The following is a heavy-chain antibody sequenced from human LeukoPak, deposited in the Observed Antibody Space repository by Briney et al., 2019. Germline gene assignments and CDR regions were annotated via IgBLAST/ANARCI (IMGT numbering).Heavy chain of an antibody. CDR1: GFTVSSNY. J-gene: IGHJ6*02. CDR2: IYSGGST. D-gene: IGHD6-13*01. V-gene: IGHV3-66*01. Sequence: PGGSLRLSCAASGFTVSSNYMSWVRQAPGKGLEWVSVIYSGGSTYYADSVKGRFTISRDNSKNTLYLQMYSLRAEDTAVYYCARDRVLGIAAAAPNYYYYGMDVWGQGTTVTVSS. CDR3: ARDRVLGIAAAAPNYYYYGMDV.